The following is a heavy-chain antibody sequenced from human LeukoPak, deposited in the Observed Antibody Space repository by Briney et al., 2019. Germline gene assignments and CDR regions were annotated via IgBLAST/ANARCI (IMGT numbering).Heavy chain of an antibody. CDR1: GFTFSTYN. Sequence: GGSLRLSCAASGFTFSTYNMNWVRQAPGKGLEWVSSITSSSSYIYYADSVKGRFTISRDNAKSSLYLQMNSLRDEDTAVYYCARDPYSGDYGDYYYYMDVWGKGTTVTVSS. V-gene: IGHV3-21*01. CDR3: ARDPYSGDYGDYYYYMDV. D-gene: IGHD1-26*01. J-gene: IGHJ6*03. CDR2: ITSSSSYI.